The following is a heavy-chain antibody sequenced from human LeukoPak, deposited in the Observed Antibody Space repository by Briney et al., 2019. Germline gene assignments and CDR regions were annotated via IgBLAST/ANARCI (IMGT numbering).Heavy chain of an antibody. V-gene: IGHV5-51*01. J-gene: IGHJ4*02. D-gene: IGHD6-13*01. CDR3: ARSYSSTFGDY. CDR2: IYPGDSDT. Sequence: GESLKISCKGSGYSFTTHWIVWVRQMPGKGLEWMGMIYPGDSDTRHSPSFQGQVTISADKSISTAYLLWSSLKASDTAMYFCARSYSSTFGDYWGQGTLVTVSS. CDR1: GYSFTTHW.